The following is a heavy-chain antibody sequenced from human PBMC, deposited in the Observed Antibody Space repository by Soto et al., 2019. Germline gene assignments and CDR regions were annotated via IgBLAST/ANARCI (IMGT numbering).Heavy chain of an antibody. D-gene: IGHD1-26*01. CDR1: GFTFSSYA. Sequence: QVQLVESGGGVVQPGRSLRLSCAASGFTFSSYAMHWVRQAPGKGLEWVAVISYDGSNKYYADSVKGRFTISRDNSXXTLYLQMNSLRAEDTAVYYCANENTQVGATYYFDYWGQGTLVTVSS. V-gene: IGHV3-30-3*02. CDR2: ISYDGSNK. CDR3: ANENTQVGATYYFDY. J-gene: IGHJ4*02.